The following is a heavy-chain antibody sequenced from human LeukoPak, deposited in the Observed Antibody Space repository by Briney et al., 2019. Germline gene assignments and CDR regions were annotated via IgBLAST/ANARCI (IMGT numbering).Heavy chain of an antibody. V-gene: IGHV3-23*01. CDR3: AKGVFWSGPYLNMDV. J-gene: IGHJ6*03. D-gene: IGHD3-3*01. CDR1: GFTFSSYA. Sequence: PAGTLTLSCAASGFTFSSYAMSWVRQPPAKGQEGVSAISSIGGSTDYADSVKGRFTISRDNSKNTLYLQMNSLRAEDTVVYYCAKGVFWSGPYLNMDVCGKGSTVTVSS. CDR2: ISSIGGST.